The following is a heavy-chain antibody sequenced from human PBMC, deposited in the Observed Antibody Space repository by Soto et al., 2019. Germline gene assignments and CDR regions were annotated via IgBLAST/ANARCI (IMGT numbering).Heavy chain of an antibody. CDR2: IYSGGST. CDR3: ASNFGYSKVFDY. Sequence: GGSLRLSCAISGFSVSSNYLSWVRQAPGKGLEWVSVIYSGGSTYYADSVKGRFTISRDNSKNTLYLQMNSLRAEDTAVYYCASNFGYSKVFDYWGQGTLVTVSS. J-gene: IGHJ4*02. V-gene: IGHV3-53*01. D-gene: IGHD4-4*01. CDR1: GFSVSSNY.